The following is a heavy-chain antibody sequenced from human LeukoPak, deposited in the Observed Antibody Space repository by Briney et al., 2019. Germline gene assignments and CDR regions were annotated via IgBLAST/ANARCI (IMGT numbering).Heavy chain of an antibody. J-gene: IGHJ5*02. CDR1: GGSISSHY. CDR2: IYYSGST. CDR3: ARGYCSSTSCYGPPTNWFDP. D-gene: IGHD2-2*01. Sequence: SETLSLTCTVSGGSISSHYWSWIRQPPGKGLEWIGYIYYSGSTNYSLSLKSRVTISVDTSKNQFSLKLSSVTAADTAVYYCARGYCSSTSCYGPPTNWFDPWGQGTLVTVSS. V-gene: IGHV4-59*11.